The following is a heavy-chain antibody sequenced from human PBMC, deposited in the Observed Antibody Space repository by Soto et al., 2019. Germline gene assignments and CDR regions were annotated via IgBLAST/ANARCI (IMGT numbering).Heavy chain of an antibody. CDR1: GFTFSSSA. CDR2: ISSSGDNT. Sequence: GGSLRLSCVASGFTFSSSAMRWVRQAPGKGLEWVSAISSSGDNTFYGDSVKGRFTISRDNSENTVYLQMNNLRADDTAVYYCAKAWRTYFFDYWGQGALVTVSS. CDR3: AKAWRTYFFDY. J-gene: IGHJ4*02. V-gene: IGHV3-23*01. D-gene: IGHD3-3*01.